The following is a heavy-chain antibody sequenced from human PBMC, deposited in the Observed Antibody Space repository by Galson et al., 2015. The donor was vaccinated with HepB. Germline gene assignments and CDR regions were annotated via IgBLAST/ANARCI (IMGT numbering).Heavy chain of an antibody. Sequence: SLRLSCAASGFTFSNAWMSWVRQAPGKGLEWVGRIKSKTDGGTTDYAAPVKGRFTISRDDSKNTLYLQMNSLKTEDTDVYYCTTDLSVDWNDDHFDYWGQGTLVTVSS. D-gene: IGHD1-1*01. J-gene: IGHJ4*02. V-gene: IGHV3-15*01. CDR2: IKSKTDGGTT. CDR1: GFTFSNAW. CDR3: TTDLSVDWNDDHFDY.